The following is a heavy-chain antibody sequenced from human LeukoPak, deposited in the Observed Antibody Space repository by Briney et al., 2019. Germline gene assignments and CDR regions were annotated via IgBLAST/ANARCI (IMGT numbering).Heavy chain of an antibody. CDR2: INPNSGDT. CDR1: GYSFTAYY. J-gene: IGHJ3*02. V-gene: IGHV1-2*02. D-gene: IGHD1-26*01. CDR3: ARLNSALTAWDI. Sequence: ASVKVSCKASGYSFTAYYMHLVRQAPGQGLEWMGWINPNSGDTNYAQNFRDRVTMTWDTSVSTAYMELSSLTSDDTAVYYCARLNSALTAWDIWGQGTMVTVSS.